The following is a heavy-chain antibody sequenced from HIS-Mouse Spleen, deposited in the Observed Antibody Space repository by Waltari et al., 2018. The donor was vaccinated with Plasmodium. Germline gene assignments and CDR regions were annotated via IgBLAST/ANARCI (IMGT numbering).Heavy chain of an antibody. CDR2: INPNSGGT. V-gene: IGHV1-2*02. J-gene: IGHJ1*01. CDR1: GYTFTGYY. D-gene: IGHD6-13*01. Sequence: QVQLVQSGAEVKKPGASVKVSCKASGYTFTGYYMHWVRQAPGQGLGWRGWINPNSGGTNYAQKFQGRVTMTRDTSISTAYMELSRLRSDDTAVYYCARVLGYKAAAGTFVEYFQHWGQGTLVTVSS. CDR3: ARVLGYKAAAGTFVEYFQH.